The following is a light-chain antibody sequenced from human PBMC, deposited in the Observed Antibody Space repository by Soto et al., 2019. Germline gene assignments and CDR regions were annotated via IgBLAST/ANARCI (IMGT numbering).Light chain of an antibody. CDR2: AAC. J-gene: IGKJ5*01. CDR1: QGICSC. Sequence: DIQLTQSPSFLSASVGDRVAITCRASQGICSCLAWSKQKPGNAPQLLMYAACTWHSGVPARVGGSGSGGEFTHTSSSLQPEDVAKYYCQQFNNYPCTVGQGTRLEIK. V-gene: IGKV1-9*01. CDR3: QQFNNYPCT.